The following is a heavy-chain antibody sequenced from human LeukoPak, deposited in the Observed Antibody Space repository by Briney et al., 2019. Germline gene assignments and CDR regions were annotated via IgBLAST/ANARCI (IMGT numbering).Heavy chain of an antibody. V-gene: IGHV4-59*01. J-gene: IGHJ4*02. Sequence: SETLSLTCTVSGGSISGWYWSWIRQPPGKGLEWIGFIYGSGYTNYNPSLKSRVTMSIDTSKNHFSLKLTSVTAADTATYYCARETSLAGFASGLGFNYWGQGILVTVSS. CDR2: IYGSGYT. D-gene: IGHD6-19*01. CDR3: ARETSLAGFASGLGFNY. CDR1: GGSISGWY.